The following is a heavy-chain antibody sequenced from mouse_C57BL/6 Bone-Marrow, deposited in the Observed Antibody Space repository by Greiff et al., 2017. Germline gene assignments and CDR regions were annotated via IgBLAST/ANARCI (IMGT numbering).Heavy chain of an antibody. CDR3: ASVGGYDGFAY. V-gene: IGHV2-6*01. Sequence: VKLQQSGPGLVAPSQSLSITCTVSGFSLTSYGVDWVRQSPGKGLEWLGVIWGVGSTNYNSALKSRLSISKDNSKSQVFLKMNSLQTDDTAMYXCASVGGYDGFAYWGQGTLVTVSA. CDR2: IWGVGST. D-gene: IGHD2-2*01. J-gene: IGHJ3*01. CDR1: GFSLTSYG.